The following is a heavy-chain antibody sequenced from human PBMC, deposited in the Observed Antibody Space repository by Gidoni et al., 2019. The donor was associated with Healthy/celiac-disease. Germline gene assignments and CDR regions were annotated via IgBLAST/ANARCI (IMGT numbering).Heavy chain of an antibody. CDR3: ARGIVGATGAFDY. Sequence: QVQLVQSGAEVQKPGASVKVSCKASGYTFTSSAINWVRQSTGQGLEWMGWMNPNSGNTGYSQKFQGRVTRTRNTSISTAYMELSSLRSEDTAVYYCARGIVGATGAFDYWGQGTLVTVSS. D-gene: IGHD1-26*01. J-gene: IGHJ4*02. CDR2: MNPNSGNT. CDR1: GYTFTSSA. V-gene: IGHV1-8*01.